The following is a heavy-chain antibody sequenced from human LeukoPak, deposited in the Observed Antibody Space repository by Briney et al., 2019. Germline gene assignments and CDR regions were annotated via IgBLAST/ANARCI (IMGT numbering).Heavy chain of an antibody. CDR3: ARGGYYGSGNDFRFDP. Sequence: PSETLSLTCTVSGAPISNYYWSWIRQPPGKGLEWIGYIYYSGSTNYKPSLKSRVTISVDTSKNQFSLKLSSVTAADTAVYYCARGGYYGSGNDFRFDPWGQGTLVTVSS. CDR1: GAPISNYY. D-gene: IGHD3-10*01. CDR2: IYYSGST. V-gene: IGHV4-59*01. J-gene: IGHJ5*02.